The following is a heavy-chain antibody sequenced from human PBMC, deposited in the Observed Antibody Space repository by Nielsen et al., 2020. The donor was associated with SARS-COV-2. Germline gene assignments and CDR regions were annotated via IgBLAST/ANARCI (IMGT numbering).Heavy chain of an antibody. V-gene: IGHV1-69*13. J-gene: IGHJ4*02. D-gene: IGHD1-26*01. CDR1: GYTLSSHY. CDR3: GRDGVGATSFDH. Sequence: SVKVSCKASGYTLSSHYFHWVRQAPGQGLEWMGSITPIFGTARSAQKFQGRVTITADESTSTVYMELSSLKSEDTAVYFCGRDGVGATSFDHWGQGTRVTVSS. CDR2: ITPIFGTA.